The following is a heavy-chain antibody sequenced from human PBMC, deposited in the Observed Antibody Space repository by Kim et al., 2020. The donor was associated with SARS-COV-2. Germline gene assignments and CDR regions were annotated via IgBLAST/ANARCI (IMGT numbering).Heavy chain of an antibody. CDR2: IKQDGSEK. J-gene: IGHJ6*02. Sequence: GGSLRLSCAASGFTFSSYWMSWVRQAPGKGLEWVANIKQDGSEKYYVDSVKGRFTISRDNAKNSLYLQMNSLRAEDTAVYYCARAQDSAVAGSKQTYYYYYGMDVWGQGTTVTVSS. CDR1: GFTFSSYW. D-gene: IGHD6-19*01. CDR3: ARAQDSAVAGSKQTYYYYYGMDV. V-gene: IGHV3-7*03.